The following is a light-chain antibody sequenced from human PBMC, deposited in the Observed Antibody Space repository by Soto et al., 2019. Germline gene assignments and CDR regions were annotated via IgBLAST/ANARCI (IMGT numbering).Light chain of an antibody. CDR2: SNN. Sequence: QSVLTQPPSASGTAGQRVTISCSGSSSNIGSNTVNWYQQLPGTAPKLLIYSNNQRPSGVPDRFSGSKSGTSASLAISGLQSGDEADYYCAAWDDSLNGHVFGTGTKVTVL. CDR1: SSNIGSNT. V-gene: IGLV1-44*01. J-gene: IGLJ1*01. CDR3: AAWDDSLNGHV.